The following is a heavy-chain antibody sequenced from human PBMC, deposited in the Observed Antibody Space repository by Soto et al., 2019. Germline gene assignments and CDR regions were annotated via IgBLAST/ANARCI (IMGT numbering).Heavy chain of an antibody. CDR1: GFTFSSYA. V-gene: IGHV3-23*01. CDR2: ISGSGGST. Sequence: GGSLRLSCAASGFTFSSYAMSWVRPAPGKGLEWVSAISGSGGSTYYADSVKGRFTISRDNSKNTLYLQMNSLRAEDTAVYYCAKDRRLVRDPGIWGQGTMVTVSS. J-gene: IGHJ3*02. D-gene: IGHD6-19*01. CDR3: AKDRRLVRDPGI.